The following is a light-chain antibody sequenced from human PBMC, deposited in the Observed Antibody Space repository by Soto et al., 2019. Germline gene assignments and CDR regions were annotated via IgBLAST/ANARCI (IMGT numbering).Light chain of an antibody. CDR2: RAD. CDR1: SSNIGSNY. Sequence: QSVLTQSPSASGTPGQTVTISCSGRSSNIGSNYVYWYHQLPGTAPRLVMYRADQRPSGVSDRFSGSKSGTSAFLAISGLRSEDEGDYYCAAWDDIVSGLVFGGGTKLTVL. J-gene: IGLJ2*01. CDR3: AAWDDIVSGLV. V-gene: IGLV1-47*01.